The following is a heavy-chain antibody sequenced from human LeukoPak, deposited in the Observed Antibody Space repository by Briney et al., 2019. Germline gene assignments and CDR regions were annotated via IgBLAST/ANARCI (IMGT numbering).Heavy chain of an antibody. CDR3: ARGSIVTIGGPNDY. V-gene: IGHV1-2*06. CDR1: GYTFTGYY. CDR2: INPNSGGT. Sequence: ASVKVSCKASGYTFTGYYMHWVRQAPGQGLEWMGRINPNSGGTNYAQKFQGRVTMTRDTSITTAYMELSRLISDDTAVYFCARGSIVTIGGPNDYWGQGTLVTVSS. D-gene: IGHD1-26*01. J-gene: IGHJ4*02.